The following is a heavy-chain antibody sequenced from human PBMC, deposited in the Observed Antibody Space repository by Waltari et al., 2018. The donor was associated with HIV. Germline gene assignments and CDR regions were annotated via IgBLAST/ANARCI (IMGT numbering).Heavy chain of an antibody. Sequence: GGLVQPGGSLRLSCSASGFTFSSYWMHWVRQAPGKGLVWVSGINRDGSTIRYADSVKGRFTISRDNAKNTLYLQMNSLRAEDTALYYCARGQYYSMDVWGQGTTVTVSS. D-gene: IGHD3-10*01. CDR3: ARGQYYSMDV. J-gene: IGHJ6*02. V-gene: IGHV3-74*01. CDR1: GFTFSSYW. CDR2: INRDGSTI.